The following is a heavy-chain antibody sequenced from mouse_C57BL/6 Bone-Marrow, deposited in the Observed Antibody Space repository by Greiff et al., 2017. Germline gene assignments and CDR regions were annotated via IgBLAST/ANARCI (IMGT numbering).Heavy chain of an antibody. CDR1: GYTFTDYE. D-gene: IGHD1-1*01. Sequence: LVESGAELVRPGASVTLSCKASGYTFTDYEMHWVKQTPVHGLEWIGAIDPETGGTAYNQKFKGKAILTADKSSSTAYMELRSLTSEDSAVYYCTRLYYCSGSSYGYWYFDVWGTGTTVTVSS. CDR2: IDPETGGT. V-gene: IGHV1-15*01. J-gene: IGHJ1*03. CDR3: TRLYYCSGSSYGYWYFDV.